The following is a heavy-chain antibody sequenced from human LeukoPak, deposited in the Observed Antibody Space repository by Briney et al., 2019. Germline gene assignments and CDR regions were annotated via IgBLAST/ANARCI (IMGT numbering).Heavy chain of an antibody. J-gene: IGHJ4*01. CDR2: IYYSGHT. D-gene: IGHD2-15*01. Sequence: SETLSLTCTVSGASISSSSYYWGWIRQPPGKGLEWIGSIYYSGHTYYNPSLKSRVTTSIDTSSNQLSLNLKSVTAADTAVYYCARDRDVDDFDSWGHGTLVTVSS. CDR1: GASISSSSYY. CDR3: ARDRDVDDFDS. V-gene: IGHV4-39*07.